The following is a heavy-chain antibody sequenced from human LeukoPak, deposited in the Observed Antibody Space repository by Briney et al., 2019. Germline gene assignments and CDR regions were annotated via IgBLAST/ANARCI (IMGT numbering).Heavy chain of an antibody. CDR3: ARVNTVTSNFDC. Sequence: PGGSLRLSCAASGFTFSSYEMNWVRQAPGRGLERVSAIDNSGGSTYYADSMKGRFTISRDNSKSTLYLQMNSLRADDTAIYYCARVNTVTSNFDCWGQGTLVTVSS. CDR2: IDNSGGST. CDR1: GFTFSSYE. J-gene: IGHJ4*02. V-gene: IGHV3-23*01. D-gene: IGHD4-17*01.